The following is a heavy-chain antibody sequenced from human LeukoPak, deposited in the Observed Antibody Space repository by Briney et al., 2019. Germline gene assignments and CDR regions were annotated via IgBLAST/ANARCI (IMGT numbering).Heavy chain of an antibody. Sequence: GGSLRLSCAASGFTFSSYSMNWVRQAPGKGLEWVSYISSSSSTIYYADSVKGRFTISRDNAKNSLYLQMNSLRAEDTAVYYCARDLVDTAMAFDYWGQGTLVTVSS. D-gene: IGHD5-18*01. V-gene: IGHV3-48*04. CDR2: ISSSSSTI. CDR1: GFTFSSYS. CDR3: ARDLVDTAMAFDY. J-gene: IGHJ4*02.